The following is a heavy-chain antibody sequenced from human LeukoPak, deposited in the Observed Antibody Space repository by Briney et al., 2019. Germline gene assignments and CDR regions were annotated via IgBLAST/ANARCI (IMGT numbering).Heavy chain of an antibody. Sequence: AGGSLRLSCAASGFPISSYWMSWVRQVPGKGLESVAHIKHDSSEIYYVDTVRGRFIISRDNAKNSLYLQMNSLRVEDTAVYHCARGPTDFDASDIWGHGTLVTVSS. CDR2: IKHDSSEI. J-gene: IGHJ3*02. V-gene: IGHV3-7*01. CDR1: GFPISSYW. CDR3: ARGPTDFDASDI.